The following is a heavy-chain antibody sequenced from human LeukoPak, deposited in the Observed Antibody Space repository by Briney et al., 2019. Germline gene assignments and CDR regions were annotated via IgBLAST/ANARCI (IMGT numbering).Heavy chain of an antibody. Sequence: PGGSLSLSCVGSGFLFSSYDMGWVRQAPGKGLEWVSSISRAGDRTYYEDSVKGRFTISRDNSRNTMYLQMNSLRAEDTAVYYCARGESFAFDVWGQGTMVTVSS. J-gene: IGHJ3*01. CDR1: GFLFSSYD. CDR3: ARGESFAFDV. CDR2: ISRAGDRT. V-gene: IGHV3-23*01.